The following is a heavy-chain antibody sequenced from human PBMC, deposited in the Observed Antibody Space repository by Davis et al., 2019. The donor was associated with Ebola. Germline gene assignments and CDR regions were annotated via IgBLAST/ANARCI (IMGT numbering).Heavy chain of an antibody. CDR2: ISSSGSTI. J-gene: IGHJ6*02. CDR3: ARGGFWSGIYYYYYGMDV. D-gene: IGHD3-3*01. Sequence: GESLKISCVASGFRFSDYWMSWVRQAPGKGLEWVSYISSSGSTIYYADSVKGRFTISRDNAKNSLYLQMNSLRAEDTAVYYCARGGFWSGIYYYYYGMDVWGQGTTVTVSS. V-gene: IGHV3-11*04. CDR1: GFRFSDYW.